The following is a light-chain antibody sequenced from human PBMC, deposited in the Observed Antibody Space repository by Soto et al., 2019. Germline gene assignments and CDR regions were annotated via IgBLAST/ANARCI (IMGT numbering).Light chain of an antibody. CDR2: QAS. CDR3: QQHEAYPRT. CDR1: QNINVW. J-gene: IGKJ1*01. Sequence: DIQMTQPPSTLSASIGDRVTITCRASQNINVWLAWYQQKPGKAPKFLIYQASTLQSGVPSRFSGSGSGTEFTLTIGSLQPDDFATYYCQQHEAYPRTFGQGTKVEIK. V-gene: IGKV1-5*03.